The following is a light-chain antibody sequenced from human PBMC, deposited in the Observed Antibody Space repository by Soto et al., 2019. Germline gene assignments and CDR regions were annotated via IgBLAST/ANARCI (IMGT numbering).Light chain of an antibody. Sequence: QSVLTQPASVSGSPGQSITISCSGTSSDIGSYNHVAWYPQFPGKRPKLMIYAVSDRPPGVSDRFSGSKSGITASLTISGLQTDAEADYYCISYTDRQSYLFGTGTKVTVL. CDR1: SSDIGSYNH. CDR3: ISYTDRQSYL. J-gene: IGLJ1*01. CDR2: AVS. V-gene: IGLV2-14*03.